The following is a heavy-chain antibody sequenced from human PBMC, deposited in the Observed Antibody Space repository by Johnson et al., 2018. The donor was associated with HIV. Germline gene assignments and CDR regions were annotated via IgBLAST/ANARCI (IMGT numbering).Heavy chain of an antibody. J-gene: IGHJ3*02. Sequence: VQLVESGGGVERPGGSLRLSCAASGFTFDDYGMSWVRQAPGKGLEWVSGINWNGGSTGYADSVKGRCTISRDNAKNSLFLQMNSLRAEDTALYYCARDGTRDYIDAFDIWGQGTMVTVSS. CDR1: GFTFDDYG. V-gene: IGHV3-20*04. CDR3: ARDGTRDYIDAFDI. D-gene: IGHD4-11*01. CDR2: INWNGGST.